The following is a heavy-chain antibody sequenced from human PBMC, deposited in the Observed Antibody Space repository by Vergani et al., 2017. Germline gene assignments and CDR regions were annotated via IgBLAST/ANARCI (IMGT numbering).Heavy chain of an antibody. CDR1: GYTFTSYG. CDR3: AGVRGYGSGSYRMSYYYGMDV. J-gene: IGHJ6*02. CDR2: ISAYNGNT. V-gene: IGHV1-18*01. Sequence: QVQLVQSGAEVKKPGASVKVSCKASGYTFTSYGISWVRQAPGQGLEWMGWISAYNGNTNYAQKLQGRVPMTTDTSTSTAYMELRSLRSDDTAVYYCAGVRGYGSGSYRMSYYYGMDVWGQGTTVTVSS. D-gene: IGHD3-10*01.